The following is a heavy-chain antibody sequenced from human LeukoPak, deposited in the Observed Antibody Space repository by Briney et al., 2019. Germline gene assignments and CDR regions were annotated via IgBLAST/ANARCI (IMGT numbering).Heavy chain of an antibody. V-gene: IGHV4-61*01. D-gene: IGHD6-19*01. Sequence: SETLSLTCTVSGGPVSSNSYYWSWVRQPPGKGLEWIGFIDYTGSANYNPSLKSRVTISLDTSKNQFSVKVMSVTAADTAVYYCARIPVAKTFDYWGQGTLVTVSS. CDR2: IDYTGSA. CDR1: GGPVSSNSYY. CDR3: ARIPVAKTFDY. J-gene: IGHJ4*02.